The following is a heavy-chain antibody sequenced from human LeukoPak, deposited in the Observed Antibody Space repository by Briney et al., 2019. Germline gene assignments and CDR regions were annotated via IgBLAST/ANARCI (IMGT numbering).Heavy chain of an antibody. J-gene: IGHJ5*02. CDR2: IYHSGST. CDR3: ARSPPGIAAAGTLGSFDP. V-gene: IGHV4-38-2*01. Sequence: SETLSLTCAVSGYSISSGYYWGWIRQPPGKGLEWIGSIYHSGSTYYNPSLKSRATISVDTSKNQFSLKLSSVTAEDTAVYYCARSPPGIAAAGTLGSFDPWGQGTLVTVSS. D-gene: IGHD6-13*01. CDR1: GYSISSGYY.